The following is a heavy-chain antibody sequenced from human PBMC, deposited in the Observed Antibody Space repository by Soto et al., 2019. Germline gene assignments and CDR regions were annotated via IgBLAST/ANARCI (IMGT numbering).Heavy chain of an antibody. J-gene: IGHJ3*02. CDR2: ISYDGSNK. D-gene: IGHD6-19*01. CDR3: ARDDGTYSSGWYDAFDI. V-gene: IGHV3-30-3*01. CDR1: GFTFSSYA. Sequence: QVQLVESGGGVVQPGRSLRLSCAASGFTFSSYAMHWVRQAPGKGPEWVAVISYDGSNKYYADSVKGRFTISRDNSKNTLYLQMNSLRAEDTAVYYCARDDGTYSSGWYDAFDIWGQGTMVTVSS.